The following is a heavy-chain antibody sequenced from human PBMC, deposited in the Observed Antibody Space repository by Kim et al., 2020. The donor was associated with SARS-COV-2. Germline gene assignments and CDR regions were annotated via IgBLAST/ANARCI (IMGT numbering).Heavy chain of an antibody. V-gene: IGHV4-59*09. CDR3: ARGGYSGYDYYFDY. J-gene: IGHJ4*02. Sequence: NPARKSRVTISVDTSKNQFSLKLSSVTAADTAVYYCARGGYSGYDYYFDYWGQGTLVTVSS. D-gene: IGHD5-12*01.